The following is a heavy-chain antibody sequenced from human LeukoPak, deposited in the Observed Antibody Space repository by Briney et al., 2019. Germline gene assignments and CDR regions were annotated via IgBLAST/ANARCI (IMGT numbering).Heavy chain of an antibody. CDR3: TITFTGPYCSSTSCYCFDY. CDR1: GFTFSNAW. Sequence: GGSLRLSCAASGFTFSNAWMSWVRQAPGKGLEWVCRIKSKTDGGTTDYAAHVKGRFTISRDDSKNTLYLQMNSLKTEDTAVYYCTITFTGPYCSSTSCYCFDYWGQGTLVTVSS. V-gene: IGHV3-15*01. J-gene: IGHJ4*02. CDR2: IKSKTDGGTT. D-gene: IGHD2-2*01.